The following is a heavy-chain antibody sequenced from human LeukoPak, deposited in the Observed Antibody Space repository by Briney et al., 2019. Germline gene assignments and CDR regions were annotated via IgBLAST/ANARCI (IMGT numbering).Heavy chain of an antibody. Sequence: PGGSLRLSCAASGFTFSRYAMHWVRQAPGKGLEWVSYISGGDTTIYYADSVRGRFTISRDNAKNSLYLQMNSLRAEDTALYYCTRGTGGSAWGQGTLVTVSS. CDR2: ISGGDTTI. CDR1: GFTFSRYA. J-gene: IGHJ5*02. CDR3: TRGTGGSA. D-gene: IGHD2-15*01. V-gene: IGHV3-48*03.